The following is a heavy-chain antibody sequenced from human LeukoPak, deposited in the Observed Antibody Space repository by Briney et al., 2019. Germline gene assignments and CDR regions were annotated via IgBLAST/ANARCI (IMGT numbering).Heavy chain of an antibody. CDR1: GYTFTSYG. Sequence: GASVKVSCKASGYTFTSYGISWVRQAPGQGLEWMGWISAYNGNTNYAQKLQGRVTTTTDTSTSIAYMELRGLRSDDTAVYYCARRRRAAAGISDYWGQGTLVTVSS. J-gene: IGHJ4*02. CDR3: ARRRRAAAGISDY. CDR2: ISAYNGNT. D-gene: IGHD6-13*01. V-gene: IGHV1-18*01.